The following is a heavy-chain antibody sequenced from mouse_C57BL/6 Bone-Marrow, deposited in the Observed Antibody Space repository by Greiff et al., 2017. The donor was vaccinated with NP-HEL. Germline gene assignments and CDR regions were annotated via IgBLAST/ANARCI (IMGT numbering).Heavy chain of an antibody. V-gene: IGHV5-2*01. J-gene: IGHJ3*01. CDR2: INSDGGST. CDR1: EYEFPSHD. CDR3: ARHEVDYSWFAY. Sequence: EVMLVESGGGLVQPGESLKLSCESYEYEFPSHDMSWVRQTPEQRLELVAAINSDGGSTYYPDTMERRFIISRDNTKKTLYLQMSSLRSEDTALYYCARHEVDYSWFAYWGQGTLVTVSA. D-gene: IGHD1-1*01.